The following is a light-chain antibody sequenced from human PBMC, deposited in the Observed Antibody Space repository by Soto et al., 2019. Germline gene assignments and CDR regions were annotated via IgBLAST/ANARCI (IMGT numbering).Light chain of an antibody. CDR3: AAWDDSLNAVV. Sequence: QSALTQPPSASGTPGQRVTISCSGSSSNVGSNTVDWYQQLPGTAPKLLIYHNNQRPSGVPDRFSGSKSGTSPSLAISGLQPEDEADYYCAAWDDSLNAVVFGGGTQLTVL. V-gene: IGLV1-44*01. CDR1: SSNVGSNT. J-gene: IGLJ2*01. CDR2: HNN.